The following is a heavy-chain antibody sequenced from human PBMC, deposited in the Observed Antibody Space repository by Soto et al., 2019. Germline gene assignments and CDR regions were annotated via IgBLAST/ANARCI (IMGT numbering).Heavy chain of an antibody. CDR2: ISGSGDDT. J-gene: IGHJ4*02. CDR3: ANPIPKTGTTFGF. CDR1: ELNFSNFA. D-gene: IGHD1-1*01. V-gene: IGHV3-23*01. Sequence: PARPLRLSCVASELNFSNFAMAWVRQAPGEGLEWVSAISGSGDDTFYADSMKGRFTISRDNSKDTLYLQINSLRAEDTAVYYCANPIPKTGTTFGFWGQGTLVTVSS.